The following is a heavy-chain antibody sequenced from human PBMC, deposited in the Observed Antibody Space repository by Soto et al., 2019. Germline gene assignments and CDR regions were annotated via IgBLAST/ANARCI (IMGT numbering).Heavy chain of an antibody. V-gene: IGHV3-30*18. Sequence: GGSLRLSCAASGFTFSTYGMHWVRQAPGKGLEWVAVISYDGSNKYYADSVKGRFTISRDNSKNTLYLQMNSLRAEDTAVYYCAKGTCSGGSCYFGTYFDYWGQGTLVTVSS. J-gene: IGHJ4*02. CDR2: ISYDGSNK. CDR3: AKGTCSGGSCYFGTYFDY. D-gene: IGHD2-15*01. CDR1: GFTFSTYG.